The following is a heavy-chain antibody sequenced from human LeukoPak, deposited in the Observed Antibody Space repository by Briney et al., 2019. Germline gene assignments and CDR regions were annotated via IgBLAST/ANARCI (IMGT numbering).Heavy chain of an antibody. Sequence: ASVKVSCKASGYTFTGYYMHWVRQAPGQGLEWMGWINPNSGGTNYAQKFQGRITMTRDTSISTAYMELSRLRSDDTAVYYCALHRNSYGHFDYWGQGTLVTVSS. CDR2: INPNSGGT. CDR3: ALHRNSYGHFDY. D-gene: IGHD5-18*01. J-gene: IGHJ4*02. CDR1: GYTFTGYY. V-gene: IGHV1-2*02.